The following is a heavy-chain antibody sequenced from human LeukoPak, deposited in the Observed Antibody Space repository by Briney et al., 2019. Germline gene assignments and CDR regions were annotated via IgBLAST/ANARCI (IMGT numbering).Heavy chain of an antibody. CDR2: IYYSGST. J-gene: IGHJ4*02. CDR3: ARVPTVTFFDY. CDR1: GGSISSN. V-gene: IGHV4-39*01. Sequence: SETLSLTCTVSGGSISSNWGWIRQPPGKGLEWIGNIYYSGSTYYNPSLKSRVTISVDTSKNQFSLKLSSVTAADTAVYYCARVPTVTFFDYWGQGTLVTVSS. D-gene: IGHD4-17*01.